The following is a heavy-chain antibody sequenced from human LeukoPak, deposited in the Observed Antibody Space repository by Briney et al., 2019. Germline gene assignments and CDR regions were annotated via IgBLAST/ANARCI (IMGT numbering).Heavy chain of an antibody. CDR3: TRDYDSSGYYY. CDR1: GFTFGDYA. Sequence: GGSLRLSCTASGFTFGDYAMSWVRQAPGKGLEWVGFIRCKAYGWTTEYAASVKVRFTISRDDSKIIAYLQMNSLKTEDTAVYYCTRDYDSSGYYYWGQGTLVTVSS. D-gene: IGHD3-22*01. CDR2: IRCKAYGWTT. V-gene: IGHV3-49*04. J-gene: IGHJ4*02.